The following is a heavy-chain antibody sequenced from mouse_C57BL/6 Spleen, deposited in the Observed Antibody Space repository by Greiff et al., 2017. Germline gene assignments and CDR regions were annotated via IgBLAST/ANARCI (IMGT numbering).Heavy chain of an antibody. J-gene: IGHJ2*01. D-gene: IGHD2-3*01. Sequence: EVQVVESGPGLVKPSQSLSLTCSVTGYSITSGYYWNWVRQFPGNKLEWMGYISYDGSNNYNPSLKNRISITRDTSKNQFFLKLNSVTTEDTATYDCAREDYEEDYWGQGTTLTVSS. CDR3: AREDYEEDY. CDR1: GYSITSGYY. V-gene: IGHV3-6*01. CDR2: ISYDGSN.